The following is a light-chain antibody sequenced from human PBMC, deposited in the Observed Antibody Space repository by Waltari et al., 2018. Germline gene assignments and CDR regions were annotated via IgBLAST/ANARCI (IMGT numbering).Light chain of an antibody. Sequence: DIQMTQSPSSVSASVGDRVTITCRASQGISTYLAWYQQKPGKAPKLLIYATSTLQSGVPSRFSGSGVGTDFSLTISSLQPEDCATYYCQQAKSIPYSFGQGTKLEIK. CDR3: QQAKSIPYS. CDR2: ATS. CDR1: QGISTY. J-gene: IGKJ2*01. V-gene: IGKV1-12*01.